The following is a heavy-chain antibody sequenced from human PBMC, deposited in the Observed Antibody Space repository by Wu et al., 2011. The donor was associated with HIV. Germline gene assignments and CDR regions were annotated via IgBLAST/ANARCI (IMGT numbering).Heavy chain of an antibody. V-gene: IGHV1-8*03. Sequence: QVQLVQSGAEVKRPGASVKVSCKASGYTFTSFDINWVRQATGQGLEWMGWMNPNSGNTGFAQKFQGRVTITRNTSINTAYMELSSLRSEDTAVYFCARGGDCGGDCYGVDYWGQGTWSPSPQ. CDR2: MNPNSGNT. CDR1: GYTFTSFD. J-gene: IGHJ4*02. D-gene: IGHD2-21*02. CDR3: ARGGDCGGDCYGVDY.